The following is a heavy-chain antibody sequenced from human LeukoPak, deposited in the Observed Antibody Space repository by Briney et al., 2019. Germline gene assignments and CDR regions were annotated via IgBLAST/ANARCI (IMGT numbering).Heavy chain of an antibody. J-gene: IGHJ4*02. Sequence: SQTLSLTCTVSGGSISSGGYYWSWIRQHPGKGLEWIGYIYYSGSTYYNPSLKSRVTISVDTSKKQFSLKLTSVTAADTAMYYCASGAGWLIDYWGQGTLVSVSS. CDR2: IYYSGST. V-gene: IGHV4-31*03. CDR1: GGSISSGGYY. CDR3: ASGAGWLIDY. D-gene: IGHD6-19*01.